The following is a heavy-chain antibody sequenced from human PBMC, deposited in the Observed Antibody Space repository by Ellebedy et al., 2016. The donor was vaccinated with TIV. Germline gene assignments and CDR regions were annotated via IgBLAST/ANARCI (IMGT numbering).Heavy chain of an antibody. V-gene: IGHV3-7*04. CDR3: ARGGSDSSWYWVD. CDR1: GLTFSNYW. CDR2: INQDGSEV. Sequence: GESLKISCAASGLTFSNYWMTLVRQAPGKGLEWVANINQDGSEVYFVDSVKGRFSIPRDNAKNLMFLQMNSLRAEDTAVYYCARGGSDSSWYWVDWGQGTLVTVSA. D-gene: IGHD6-13*01. J-gene: IGHJ4*02.